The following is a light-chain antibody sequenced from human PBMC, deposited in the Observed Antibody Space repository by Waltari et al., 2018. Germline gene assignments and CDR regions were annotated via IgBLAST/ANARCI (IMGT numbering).Light chain of an antibody. Sequence: QSALTPPPSASGSPGQSVTISCTGTSSDVGGYNYVSWYQQPPGKAPKLMIDEVSKRPSGVPDRFSGSKSGNTASLTVSGLQAEDEADYYCSSYAGSNSYVFGTGTKVTVL. J-gene: IGLJ1*01. CDR3: SSYAGSNSYV. CDR2: EVS. V-gene: IGLV2-8*01. CDR1: SSDVGGYNY.